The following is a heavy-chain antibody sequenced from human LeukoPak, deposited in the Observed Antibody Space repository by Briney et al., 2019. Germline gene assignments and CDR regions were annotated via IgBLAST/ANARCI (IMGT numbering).Heavy chain of an antibody. D-gene: IGHD2-2*01. CDR2: IIPIYGTA. J-gene: IGHJ4*02. CDR1: GGTFNNYA. CDR3: ARDPPGKSTGIFDY. V-gene: IGHV1-69*13. Sequence: SVKVSCKASGGTFNNYAVTWVRQAPGQGLEWMGGIIPIYGTADYAQTFQGRVTITADESTYTAYMELSNLRPEDTAIYYCARDPPGKSTGIFDYWGQGTLVTVSS.